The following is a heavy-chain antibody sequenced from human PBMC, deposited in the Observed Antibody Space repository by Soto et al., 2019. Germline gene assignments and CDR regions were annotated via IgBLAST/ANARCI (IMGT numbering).Heavy chain of an antibody. J-gene: IGHJ5*02. CDR2: ISASGNSA. D-gene: IGHD6-6*01. V-gene: IGHV3-23*01. Sequence: EVQLLESGGGLVQPGGSLRLSCAASGFTFKNYGMVWVRQAPGKGLEWVSVISASGNSAQYADSVKGRVTIYRDTSKNTLFLQMDSLRGDDTALYYCVQGSRAALPSNDTPNIWFDPWGQGTLVTVSS. CDR1: GFTFKNYG. CDR3: VQGSRAALPSNDTPNIWFDP.